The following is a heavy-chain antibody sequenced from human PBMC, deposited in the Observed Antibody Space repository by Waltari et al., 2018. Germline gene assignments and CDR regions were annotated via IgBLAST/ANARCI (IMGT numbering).Heavy chain of an antibody. D-gene: IGHD3-10*01. CDR3: ARDSGAYYYYYMDV. J-gene: IGHJ6*03. Sequence: EVQLVESGGGLVKPGGSLRLSCSACGFPFRSYSMNWVRQAPGKGLEWVSSISSSSSYIYYADSVKGRFTISRDNAKNSLYLQMNSLRAEDTAVYYCARDSGAYYYYYMDVWGKGTTVTVSS. CDR2: ISSSSSYI. CDR1: GFPFRSYS. V-gene: IGHV3-21*01.